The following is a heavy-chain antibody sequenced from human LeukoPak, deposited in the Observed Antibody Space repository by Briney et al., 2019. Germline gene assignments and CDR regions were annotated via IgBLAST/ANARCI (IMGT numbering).Heavy chain of an antibody. Sequence: GGSLRLSCAASGFTFSSYEMNWVRQAPGKGLGWVSYISISANTIYYADSVKGRFTISRDNAKNSLYLQMNSLRVEDTAVYYCAREGLWGAARDAFDIWGQGTMVTVSS. CDR1: GFTFSSYE. J-gene: IGHJ3*02. CDR2: ISISANTI. D-gene: IGHD6-6*01. CDR3: AREGLWGAARDAFDI. V-gene: IGHV3-48*03.